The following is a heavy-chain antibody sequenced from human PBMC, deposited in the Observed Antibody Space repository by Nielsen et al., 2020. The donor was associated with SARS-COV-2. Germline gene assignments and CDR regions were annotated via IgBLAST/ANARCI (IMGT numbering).Heavy chain of an antibody. Sequence: GESLKISCAASGFTFSSYGMHWVRQAPGKGLEWVAVIWYDGSNKYYADSVKGRFTISRDNSKNTLYLQMNSLRAEDTAVYYCARGGDYYGSGSLAWFDPWGQGTLVTVSS. D-gene: IGHD3-10*01. CDR1: GFTFSSYG. CDR2: IWYDGSNK. CDR3: ARGGDYYGSGSLAWFDP. J-gene: IGHJ5*02. V-gene: IGHV3-33*01.